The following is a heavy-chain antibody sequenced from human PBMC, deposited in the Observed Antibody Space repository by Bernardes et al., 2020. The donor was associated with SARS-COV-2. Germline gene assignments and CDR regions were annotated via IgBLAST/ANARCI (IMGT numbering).Heavy chain of an antibody. CDR2: FYPEDGET. CDR3: ATGYAVAGIGLWDY. V-gene: IGHV1-24*01. D-gene: IGHD6-19*01. CDR1: GYTLTELS. Sequence: ASVKVSCKVSGYTLTELSMHSVRQTPGKGLEWMGGFYPEDGETIYAQKFQGRVTMTEDTSTDTAYMELSSLRSEDTAVYYCATGYAVAGIGLWDYWGQGTMVTVSS. J-gene: IGHJ4*02.